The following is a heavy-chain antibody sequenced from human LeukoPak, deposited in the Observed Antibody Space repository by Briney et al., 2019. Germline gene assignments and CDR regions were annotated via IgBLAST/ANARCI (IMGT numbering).Heavy chain of an antibody. CDR2: ISSSSSYI. V-gene: IGHV3-21*01. CDR1: GFTFSSYS. J-gene: IGHJ4*02. CDR3: ARDPNWNYGFGDY. D-gene: IGHD1-7*01. Sequence: GGSLRLSCAASGFTFSSYSMNWVRQAPGKGLEWVSSISSSSSYIYYADSVKGRFTISRDNAKNSLYLQMNSLRAEDTAVYYCARDPNWNYGFGDYWGQGTLVTVSS.